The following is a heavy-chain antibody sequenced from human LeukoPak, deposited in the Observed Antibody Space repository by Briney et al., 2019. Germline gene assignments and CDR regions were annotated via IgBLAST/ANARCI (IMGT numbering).Heavy chain of an antibody. CDR1: GFSVSSVYY. V-gene: IGHV4-38-2*02. CDR2: IYRSGST. CDR3: ARVATAAGTLFDY. D-gene: IGHD6-13*01. Sequence: SETLSLTCTVSGFSVSSVYYWGWIRQPPGTGLEWIGSIYRSGSTYYNPSLKSRVTISVDTSKNQFSLKLTSVTAADTAVYYCARVATAAGTLFDYWGQGTPVTVSS. J-gene: IGHJ4*02.